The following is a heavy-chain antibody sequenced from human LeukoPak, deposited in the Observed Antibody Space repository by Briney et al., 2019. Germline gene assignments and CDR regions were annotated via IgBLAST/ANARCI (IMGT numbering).Heavy chain of an antibody. D-gene: IGHD2-2*01. V-gene: IGHV4-39*01. J-gene: IGHJ5*02. CDR2: IYYSGST. CDR3: ARGYGYCSSTSCYWQSGPDRWFDP. Sequence: SETLSLTCTVSGGSISSSSYYCGWIRQPPGKGLEWIGSIYYSGSTYYNPSLKSRVTISVDTSKNQFSLKLSSVTAADTAVYYCARGYGYCSSTSCYWQSGPDRWFDPWGQGTLVTVSS. CDR1: GGSISSSSYY.